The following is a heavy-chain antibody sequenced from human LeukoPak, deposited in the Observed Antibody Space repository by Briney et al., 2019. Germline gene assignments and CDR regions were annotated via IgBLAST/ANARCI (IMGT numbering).Heavy chain of an antibody. J-gene: IGHJ4*02. CDR3: ARVGSSSTFDY. D-gene: IGHD6-6*01. Sequence: PSQTLSLTCTVSGGSISSGGYYWSWIRQPPGKGLEWIGYIYHSGSTYHNPSLKSRVTISVDRSKNQFSLKLSSVTAADTAVYYCARVGSSSTFDYWGQGTLVTVSS. CDR2: IYHSGST. CDR1: GGSISSGGYY. V-gene: IGHV4-30-2*01.